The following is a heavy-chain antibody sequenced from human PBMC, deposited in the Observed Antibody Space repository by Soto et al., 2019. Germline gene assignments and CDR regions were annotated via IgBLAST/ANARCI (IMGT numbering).Heavy chain of an antibody. CDR3: VRDGQSLAPYALDV. CDR1: GFTFSGHA. V-gene: IGHV3-33*01. Sequence: QVQVVESGGGVVQPGRSLRLSCTVSGFTFSGHAMHWVRQAPGKGLEWVAQIWYDGSNKYYADSVKGRFTISRDNSKNILYVQMDSLRVDDTAVYYCVRDGQSLAPYALDVWGQGTSVTVSS. J-gene: IGHJ6*02. D-gene: IGHD6-19*01. CDR2: IWYDGSNK.